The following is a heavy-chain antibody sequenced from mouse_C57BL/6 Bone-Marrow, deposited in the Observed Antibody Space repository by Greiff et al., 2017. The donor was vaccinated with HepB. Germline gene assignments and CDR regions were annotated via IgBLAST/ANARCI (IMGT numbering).Heavy chain of an antibody. D-gene: IGHD1-1*01. J-gene: IGHJ3*01. V-gene: IGHV5-4*01. Sequence: EVNVVESGGGLVKPGGSLKLSCAASGFTFSSYAMSWVRQTPEKRLEWVATISDGGSYTYYPDNVKGRFTISRDNAKNNLYLQMSHLKSEDTAMYYCAREDYYGSSLFAYWGQGTLVTVSA. CDR3: AREDYYGSSLFAY. CDR2: ISDGGSYT. CDR1: GFTFSSYA.